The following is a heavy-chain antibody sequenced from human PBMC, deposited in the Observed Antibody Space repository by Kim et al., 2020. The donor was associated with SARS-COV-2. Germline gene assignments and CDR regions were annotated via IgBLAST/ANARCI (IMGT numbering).Heavy chain of an antibody. CDR3: ARDMKFTVTKNYYGMDV. V-gene: IGHV3-30*01. Sequence: VKGLFTIARDNSKNTLYLQMNSLRAEDTAVYYCARDMKFTVTKNYYGMDVWGQGTTVTVSS. D-gene: IGHD4-4*01. J-gene: IGHJ6*02.